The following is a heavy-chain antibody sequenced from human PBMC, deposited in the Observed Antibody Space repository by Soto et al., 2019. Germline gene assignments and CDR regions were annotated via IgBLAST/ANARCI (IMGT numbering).Heavy chain of an antibody. CDR1: GGSISSYY. V-gene: IGHV4-59*01. D-gene: IGHD2-21*02. CDR2: IFYSGRSGST. Sequence: SETLSLTCSVSGGSISSYYWSWIRQPPGKGLEWIGYIFYSGRSGSTNYNPSLKSRVTISVDTSKNQFSLKLSSVTAADTAVYYCARTVLGWFDPWGQVTLVTVSS. CDR3: ARTVLGWFDP. J-gene: IGHJ5*02.